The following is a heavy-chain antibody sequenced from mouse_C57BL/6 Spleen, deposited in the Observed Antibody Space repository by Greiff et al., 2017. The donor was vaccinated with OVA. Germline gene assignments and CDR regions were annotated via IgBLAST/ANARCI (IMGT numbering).Heavy chain of an antibody. V-gene: IGHV1-55*01. CDR2: IYPGSGST. CDR3: ARSDDYDRNAMDY. J-gene: IGHJ4*01. Sequence: QVQLQQPGAELVKPGASVKMSCKASGYTFTSYWITWVKQRPGQGLEWIGDIYPGSGSTNYNEQFKSKATLTVDTPSSTAYMQLSSLTSEDSAVYYCARSDDYDRNAMDYWGQGTSVTVSS. CDR1: GYTFTSYW. D-gene: IGHD2-4*01.